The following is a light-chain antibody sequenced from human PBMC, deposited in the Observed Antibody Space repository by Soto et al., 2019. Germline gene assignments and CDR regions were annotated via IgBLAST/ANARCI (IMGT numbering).Light chain of an antibody. CDR2: AAS. CDR1: QSISSY. Sequence: DIHLNQSPSSLSASVLDIVTSTCLASQSISSYLNWYQQKPGKAPKLLIYAASSLQSGVPSRFSGSGSGTDFTLTISSLQPEDFATYYCQQSYSTLWTFGQGTKVDIK. V-gene: IGKV1-39*01. CDR3: QQSYSTLWT. J-gene: IGKJ1*01.